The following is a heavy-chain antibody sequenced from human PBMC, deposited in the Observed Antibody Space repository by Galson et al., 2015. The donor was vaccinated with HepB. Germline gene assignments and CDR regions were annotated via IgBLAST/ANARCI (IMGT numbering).Heavy chain of an antibody. V-gene: IGHV3-48*01. CDR1: GFPFSGYT. D-gene: IGHD2-2*01. CDR2: ISGTSSTI. CDR3: AGEGLGYCGTSGRRRDFFLY. Sequence: SLRLSCAASGFPFSGYTMNWLRQAPGKGLEWVSSISGTSSTIYYRDSVKGRFTISRDNANNLLYLQMNSLRAEDTAVYYCAGEGLGYCGTSGRRRDFFLYGSQGTLVTGSS. J-gene: IGHJ4*02.